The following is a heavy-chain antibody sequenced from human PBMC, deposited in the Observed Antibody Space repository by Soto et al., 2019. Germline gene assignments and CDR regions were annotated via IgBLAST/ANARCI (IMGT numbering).Heavy chain of an antibody. D-gene: IGHD3-3*01. CDR3: AKDNQRFLEWLSTTPPHAFDI. J-gene: IGHJ3*02. CDR1: GFTFSSYA. CDR2: ISGSGGST. V-gene: IGHV3-23*01. Sequence: PGGSLRLSCGASGFTFSSYAMSWVRQAPGKGLEWVSAISGSGGSTYYADSVKGRFTISRDNSKNTLYLQMNSLRAEDTAVYYCAKDNQRFLEWLSTTPPHAFDIWGQGTMVTVSS.